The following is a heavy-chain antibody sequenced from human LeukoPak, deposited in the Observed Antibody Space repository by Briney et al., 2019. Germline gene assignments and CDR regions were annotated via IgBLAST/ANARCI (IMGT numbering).Heavy chain of an antibody. J-gene: IGHJ4*02. D-gene: IGHD3-22*01. CDR3: AEGTYDSRGHFDY. V-gene: IGHV3-23*01. Sequence: GGSLRLSCAASGFTFSSYAMTWVRQAPGKGLEWVSGISGSGTNTYYADSVKGRFTISRDNSKNTLYLQMNSLRAEDTAAYYCAEGTYDSRGHFDYWGQGTLVSVSS. CDR1: GFTFSSYA. CDR2: ISGSGTNT.